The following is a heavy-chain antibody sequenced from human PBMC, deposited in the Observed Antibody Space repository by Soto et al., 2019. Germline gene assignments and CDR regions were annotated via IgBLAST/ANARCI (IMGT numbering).Heavy chain of an antibody. V-gene: IGHV4-30-4*08. Sequence: PSETLSPTSSVSGASVSSGAYYWSWFRQPPGKGLEWIGYIYYSGSTYYIPSLKSRVTISVDTSKNQFSLKLSSVTAADTAVYYCARERGTVTTTGGAFDIWGQGTMVTVSS. CDR1: GASVSSGAYY. CDR2: IYYSGST. D-gene: IGHD4-4*01. CDR3: ARERGTVTTTGGAFDI. J-gene: IGHJ3*02.